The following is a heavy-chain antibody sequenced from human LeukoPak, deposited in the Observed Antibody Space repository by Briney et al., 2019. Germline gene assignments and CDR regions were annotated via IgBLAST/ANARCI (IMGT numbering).Heavy chain of an antibody. J-gene: IGHJ3*02. D-gene: IGHD5-24*01. CDR2: IYTSGST. CDR3: ARDSRRVGYNLYAFDI. Sequence: SETLSLTCTVSGGSISSGSYYWSWIRQPAGKGLEWIGRIYTSGSTNYNPSLKSRVTISVDTSKNQFSLKLSSVTAADTAVYYCARDSRRVGYNLYAFDIWGQGTMVTVSS. CDR1: GGSISSGSYY. V-gene: IGHV4-61*02.